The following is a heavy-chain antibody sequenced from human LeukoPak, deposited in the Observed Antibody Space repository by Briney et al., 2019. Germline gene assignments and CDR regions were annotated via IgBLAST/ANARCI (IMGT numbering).Heavy chain of an antibody. Sequence: SETLSLTCTVSGGSISSSSYYWGWIRQPRGKGLEWIGSIYYSGSTYYNPSLKSRVTISVDTSKNQFSLKLSSVTAADTAVYYCARQSGWHMSSWGQGTLVTVSS. CDR2: IYYSGST. D-gene: IGHD6-19*01. CDR1: GGSISSSSYY. CDR3: ARQSGWHMSS. V-gene: IGHV4-39*01. J-gene: IGHJ5*02.